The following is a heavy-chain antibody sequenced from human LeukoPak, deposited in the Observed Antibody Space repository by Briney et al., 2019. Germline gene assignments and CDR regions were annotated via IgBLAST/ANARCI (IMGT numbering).Heavy chain of an antibody. CDR1: GFTFSNYG. Sequence: PGGSLRLSCAASGFTFSNYGMNWVRQAPGKGLEWVSGIRGSGENTYYADSVEGRFTISRDNSKNTLYLQMNSLRAEDTAVYYCARGKYWNDGYYFDYWGQGTLVTVSS. J-gene: IGHJ4*02. D-gene: IGHD1-1*01. CDR2: IRGSGENT. CDR3: ARGKYWNDGYYFDY. V-gene: IGHV3-23*01.